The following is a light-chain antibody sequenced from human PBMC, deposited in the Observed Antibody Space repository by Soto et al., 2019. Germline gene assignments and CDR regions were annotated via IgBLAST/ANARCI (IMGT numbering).Light chain of an antibody. J-gene: IGKJ1*01. CDR1: QSISNY. CDR3: RQYYSYPPT. V-gene: IGKV1-39*01. Sequence: DIQMTQSPSSLSASVRDRVTITCRASQSISNYLHSYQQKPGEAPKVLIYDASTLQGGVPSRFSGSGSGTDVTLTIICLQYEDFSTYYCRQYYSYPPTFGQGTKVDI. CDR2: DAS.